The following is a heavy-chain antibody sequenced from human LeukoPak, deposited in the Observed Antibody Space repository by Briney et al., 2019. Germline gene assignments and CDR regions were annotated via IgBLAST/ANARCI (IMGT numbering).Heavy chain of an antibody. CDR1: GFTFDDYA. V-gene: IGHV3-9*01. Sequence: GRSLRLSCAASGFTFDDYAMHWVRQVPGKGLEWVSGISWNSGSIVYADSVKGRFTISRDNAKNSLYLQMNSLRAEDTALYYCAKDMDRDCSSISCYTGIAYYYYGMDVWGQGTTVTVSS. CDR2: ISWNSGSI. D-gene: IGHD2-2*02. J-gene: IGHJ6*02. CDR3: AKDMDRDCSSISCYTGIAYYYYGMDV.